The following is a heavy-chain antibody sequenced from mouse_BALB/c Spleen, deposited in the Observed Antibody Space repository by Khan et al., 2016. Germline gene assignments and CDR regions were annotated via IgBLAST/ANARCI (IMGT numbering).Heavy chain of an antibody. CDR1: GYTFTNYG. CDR3: ATGTVRAGPMDY. D-gene: IGHD3-3*01. V-gene: IGHV9-1*02. Sequence: QIQLVQSGPELKKPGETVKISCKASGYTFTNYGMNWVKQAPGKGLKWMGWINTYTGEPTYSDDFKGRFAFSLETSAGAAYLQINNLKNEDMATSFCATGTVRAGPMDYWGQGTSVTVSS. CDR2: INTYTGEP. J-gene: IGHJ4*01.